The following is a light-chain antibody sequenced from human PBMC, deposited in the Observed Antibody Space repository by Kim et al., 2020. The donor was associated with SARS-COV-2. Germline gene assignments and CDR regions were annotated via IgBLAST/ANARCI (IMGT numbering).Light chain of an antibody. CDR2: GSS. J-gene: IGKJ2*01. CDR1: QSVSSSY. V-gene: IGKV3-20*01. CDR3: QHCRSSPYT. Sequence: EIVLTQSPGTLSLSPGERATLSCRASQSVSSSYLAWYQQKPGQAPRLLIYGSSSRATGIPDRFSGSGSGTDFTLTISRLEPEDFAVYYYQHCRSSPYTFGQGTKLEI.